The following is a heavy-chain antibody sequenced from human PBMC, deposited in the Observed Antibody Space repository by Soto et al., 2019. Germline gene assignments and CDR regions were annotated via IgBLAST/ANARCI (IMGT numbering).Heavy chain of an antibody. CDR2: INPNSGGT. CDR3: ARGQTYYDILTSSFDY. J-gene: IGHJ4*02. V-gene: IGHV1-2*04. D-gene: IGHD3-9*01. CDR1: GYTFTGYY. Sequence: ASVKVSCKASGYTFTGYYMHWVRQAPGQGLEWMGWINPNSGGTNYAQKFQGWVTMTRDTSISTAYMELSRLRSDDTAVYYCARGQTYYDILTSSFDYWGQGTLVTVSS.